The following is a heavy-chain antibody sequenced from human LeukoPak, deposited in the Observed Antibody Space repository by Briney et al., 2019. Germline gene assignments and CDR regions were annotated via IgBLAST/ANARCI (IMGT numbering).Heavy chain of an antibody. CDR1: GGSISSYY. J-gene: IGHJ5*02. CDR3: ARAYCSSTSCGWFDP. CDR2: IYYSGTT. V-gene: IGHV4-59*01. Sequence: SETLSLTCTVSGGSISSYYWSWIRQPPGKGLEWIGYIYYSGTTNYNPSLKSRVTISVDTSKNQFSLKLSSVTAADTAVYYCARAYCSSTSCGWFDPWGQGTLVTVSS. D-gene: IGHD2-2*01.